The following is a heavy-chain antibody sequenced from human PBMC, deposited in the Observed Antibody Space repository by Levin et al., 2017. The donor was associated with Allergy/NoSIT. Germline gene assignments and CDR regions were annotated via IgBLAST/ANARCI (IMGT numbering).Heavy chain of an antibody. Sequence: SETLSLTCTVSGGSISSSSYYWGWIRQPPGKGLEWIGSIYYSGSTYYNPSLKSRATISVDTSKNQFSLKLSSVTAADTAVYYCARHRGPYGDPFDYWGQGTLVTVSS. CDR1: GGSISSSSYY. CDR2: IYYSGST. V-gene: IGHV4-39*01. D-gene: IGHD4-17*01. CDR3: ARHRGPYGDPFDY. J-gene: IGHJ4*02.